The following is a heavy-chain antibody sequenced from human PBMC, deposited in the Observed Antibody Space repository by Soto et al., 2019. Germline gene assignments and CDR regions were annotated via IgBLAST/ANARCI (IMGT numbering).Heavy chain of an antibody. D-gene: IGHD5-12*01. CDR2: IYYSGST. Sequence: SETLSLTCTVSGGSISSYYWSWIRQPPGKGLEWIGYIYYSGSTNYNPSLKSRVTISVDTSKNQFSLKLSSVTAADTAVYYCARESIVATGAFDIWGQGTMVTVSS. CDR3: ARESIVATGAFDI. J-gene: IGHJ3*02. V-gene: IGHV4-59*01. CDR1: GGSISSYY.